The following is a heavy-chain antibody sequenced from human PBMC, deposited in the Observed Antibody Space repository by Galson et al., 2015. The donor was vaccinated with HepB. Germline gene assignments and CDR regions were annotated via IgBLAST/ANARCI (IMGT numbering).Heavy chain of an antibody. J-gene: IGHJ4*02. D-gene: IGHD3-10*01. CDR3: ARGTAAWFGELFYPGMGDY. CDR1: GYSFTSYW. V-gene: IGHV5-51*01. Sequence: QSGAEVKKPGESLKISCKGSGYSFTSYWIGWVRQMPGKGLEWMGIIYPGDSDTRYSPSFQGQVTISADKSISTAYLQWSSLKASDTAMYYCARGTAAWFGELFYPGMGDYWGQGTLVTVSS. CDR2: IYPGDSDT.